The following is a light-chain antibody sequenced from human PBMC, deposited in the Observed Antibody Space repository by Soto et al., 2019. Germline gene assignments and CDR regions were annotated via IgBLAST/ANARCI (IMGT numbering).Light chain of an antibody. CDR1: QSVSRY. V-gene: IGKV3-20*01. Sequence: EIVLTQSPGTLSLSPGERATLSCRASQSVSRYLAWYQQKPGQAPRLLIYGASNRATGIPDRFSGSGSGTDFTLTIIRLEPEDFAVYYCQQYDISPWTFGQGTKVDIK. CDR3: QQYDISPWT. CDR2: GAS. J-gene: IGKJ1*01.